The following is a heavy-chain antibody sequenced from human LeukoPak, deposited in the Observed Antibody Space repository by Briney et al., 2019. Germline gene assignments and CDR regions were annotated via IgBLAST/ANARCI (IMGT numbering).Heavy chain of an antibody. D-gene: IGHD6-13*01. J-gene: IGHJ5*02. CDR1: GGSITSNSYY. CDR2: INHSGST. Sequence: SETLSLTCTVSGGSITSNSYYWSWIRQPPGKGLEWIGEINHSGSTNYNPSLKSRVTISVDTSKNQFSLKLSSVTAADTAVYYCARETAAAAGNWFDPWGQGTLVTVSS. CDR3: ARETAAAAGNWFDP. V-gene: IGHV4-39*07.